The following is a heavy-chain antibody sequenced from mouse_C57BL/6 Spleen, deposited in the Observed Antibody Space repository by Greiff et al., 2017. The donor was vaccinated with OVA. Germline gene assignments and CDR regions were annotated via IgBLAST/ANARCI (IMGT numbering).Heavy chain of an antibody. J-gene: IGHJ2*01. CDR2: IYPGDGDT. D-gene: IGHD2-5*01. Sequence: VQLQQSGPELVKPGASVKISCKASGYAFSSSWMNWVKQRPGKGLEWIGRIYPGDGDTNYNGKFKGKATLTADKSSSTAYMQLRSLTSEDSAVYFCATIYYSNYVGYWGQGTTLTVSS. CDR1: GYAFSSSW. V-gene: IGHV1-82*01. CDR3: ATIYYSNYVGY.